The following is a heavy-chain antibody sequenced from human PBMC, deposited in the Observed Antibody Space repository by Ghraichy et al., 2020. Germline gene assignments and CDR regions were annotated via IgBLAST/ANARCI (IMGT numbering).Heavy chain of an antibody. CDR2: IKQDESEK. J-gene: IGHJ3*02. D-gene: IGHD3-22*01. CDR3: ARDRVPRGSGYDAFDI. Sequence: LSLTRAASEFTFSNYWMSWVHQAPGKGLEWVANIKQDESEKYYVDSVKGRFTISRDNAKNSLYLQMNSLRAEDTAVYYCARDRVPRGSGYDAFDIWGQGTMVTVSS. CDR1: EFTFSNYW. V-gene: IGHV3-7*01.